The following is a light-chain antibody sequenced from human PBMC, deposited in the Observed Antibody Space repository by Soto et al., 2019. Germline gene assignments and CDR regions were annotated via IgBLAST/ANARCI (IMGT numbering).Light chain of an antibody. J-gene: IGKJ1*01. CDR3: QQYVRSPPSWT. CDR1: QSVSSSY. V-gene: IGKV3-20*01. CDR2: DAS. Sequence: ETVLTQSPGTLPLSPGERATLSCRASQSVSSSYLAWYQQKPGQAPRLLIYDASSRATGIPDRFSGSGPGTDFTLTISRLEPEDFAVYYCQQYVRSPPSWTFGQGTKVEIK.